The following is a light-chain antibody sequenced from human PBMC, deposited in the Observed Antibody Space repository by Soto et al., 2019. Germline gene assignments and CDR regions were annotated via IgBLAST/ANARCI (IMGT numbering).Light chain of an antibody. CDR1: QSVSSY. V-gene: IGKV3-20*01. Sequence: SIQPPATRSLSPRERGILCCRASQSVSSYLAWYQQKSGQAPRLLLYGTSSRATGIPERFSGSGSGTDFTLTISRLEPEDFAVYYCQHYGSSPITFGQGTKVDIK. CDR2: GTS. CDR3: QHYGSSPIT. J-gene: IGKJ1*01.